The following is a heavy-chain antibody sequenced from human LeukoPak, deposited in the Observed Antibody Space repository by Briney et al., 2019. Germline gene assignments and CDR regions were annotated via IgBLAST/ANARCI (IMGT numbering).Heavy chain of an antibody. D-gene: IGHD2-8*01. CDR1: GYSFTSYW. V-gene: IGHV5-51*01. CDR2: FSPGDSNT. CDR3: ARMYECVKGVCYRHLDN. Sequence: GESLKISCKGSGYSFTSYWIGWVRQMPGKGLEWMGIFSPGDSNTRYSPSFQGQVTISVDKSITTAYLQWSSLTASDTAMYYCARMYECVKGVCYRHLDNWGQGTLVTVSS. J-gene: IGHJ4*02.